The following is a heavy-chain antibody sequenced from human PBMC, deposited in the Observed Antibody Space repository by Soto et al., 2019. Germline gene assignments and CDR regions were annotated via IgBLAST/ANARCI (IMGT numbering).Heavy chain of an antibody. V-gene: IGHV1-8*01. J-gene: IGHJ6*03. D-gene: IGHD1-20*01. CDR2: MNPNSGGT. CDR3: ARGPYDNWYYLYMDV. CDR1: GYTFNFYD. Sequence: QVQQLQSGAEVATPGASVRVSCKASGYTFNFYDIQWVRQAAGQGLEWMGWMNPNSGGTGYAQKFQGRVTMTRDTSITTAYMELSSLRSEDTAVYYCARGPYDNWYYLYMDVWGKGTTVTVSS.